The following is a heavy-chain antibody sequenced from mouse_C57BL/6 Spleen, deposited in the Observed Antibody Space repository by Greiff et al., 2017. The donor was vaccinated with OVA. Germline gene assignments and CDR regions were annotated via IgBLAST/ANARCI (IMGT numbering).Heavy chain of an antibody. Sequence: QVQLQQPGAELVKPGASVKLSCKASGYTFTSYWMQWVKQRPGQGLEWIGEIDPSDSYTNYNQKFKGKATLTVDTSSSTAYMQLSSLTSEDSAVYYCAREKGAYWGQGTLVTVSA. CDR2: IDPSDSYT. CDR1: GYTFTSYW. CDR3: AREKGAY. J-gene: IGHJ3*01. V-gene: IGHV1-50*01.